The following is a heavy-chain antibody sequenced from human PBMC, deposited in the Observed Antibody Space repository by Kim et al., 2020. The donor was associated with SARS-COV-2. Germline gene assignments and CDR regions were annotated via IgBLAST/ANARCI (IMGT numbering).Heavy chain of an antibody. CDR3: ARLKSWIQLWFDY. D-gene: IGHD5-18*01. J-gene: IGHJ4*02. Sequence: YYADSVKGRFSIARDNAKNSLYLQMNRLRAEDTAVYYCARLKSWIQLWFDYWGQGTLVTVSS. V-gene: IGHV3-48*04.